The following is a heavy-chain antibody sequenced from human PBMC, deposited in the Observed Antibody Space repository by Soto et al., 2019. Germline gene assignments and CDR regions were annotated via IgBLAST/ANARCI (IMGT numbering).Heavy chain of an antibody. J-gene: IGHJ4*02. CDR3: ARVAGIAVAGTWGQVDY. D-gene: IGHD6-19*01. CDR1: GGTFSSSA. Sequence: QVQLVQSGAEVKKPGSSVKVSCKASGGTFSSSAISWVRQAPGQGLEWMGGIIPIFGTANYAQKFQGRVTITADESTSTAYMELSSLRSEDTAVYYCARVAGIAVAGTWGQVDYWGQGTLVTVSS. CDR2: IIPIFGTA. V-gene: IGHV1-69*01.